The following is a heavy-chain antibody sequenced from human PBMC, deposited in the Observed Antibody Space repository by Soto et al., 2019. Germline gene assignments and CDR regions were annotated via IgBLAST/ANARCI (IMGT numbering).Heavy chain of an antibody. CDR2: INPAGTTT. CDR3: ARDQSWGELVWWFAT. J-gene: IGHJ5*02. Sequence: QVQLVQSGAEVKKPGASVKVSCKASGYTFTSHYMYWVRQAPGQGLEWMGPINPAGTTTSYAQKLQRSVTMTGDTSTSTVYMELSRLTSEDTAVYYCARDQSWGELVWWFATWGQGTLVTFS. V-gene: IGHV1-46*03. CDR1: GYTFTSHY. D-gene: IGHD3-16*01.